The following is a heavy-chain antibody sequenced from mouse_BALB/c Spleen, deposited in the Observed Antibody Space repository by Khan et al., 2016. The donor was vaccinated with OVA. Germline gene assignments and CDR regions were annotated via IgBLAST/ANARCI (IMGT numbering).Heavy chain of an antibody. V-gene: IGHV3-2*02. CDR1: GYSITSDYA. Sequence: EVQLQESGPGLVKPSQSLSLTCTVTGYSITSDYAWNWIRQFPGNKLEWMGYISYSGDTAYNPSLKSRISIPRDTSKNQFFLQLNSVNTEDTVRYYCASMISYYYGSNCEGYYFDYWGQGTTLTVSS. CDR2: ISYSGDT. CDR3: ASMISYYYGSNCEGYYFDY. D-gene: IGHD1-1*01. J-gene: IGHJ2*01.